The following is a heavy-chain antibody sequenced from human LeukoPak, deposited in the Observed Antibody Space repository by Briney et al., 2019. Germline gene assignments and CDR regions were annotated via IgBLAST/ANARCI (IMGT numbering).Heavy chain of an antibody. V-gene: IGHV4-4*07. CDR2: IYTSGST. Sequence: SETLSLTCTVSGGSISSYYWSWIRQPAGKGLEWIGRIYTSGSTNYNPSLKSRVTMSVDTSKNQFSLKLRSVTAADTAVYYCARSFDFWSGYYTSFDYWGQGTLVTVSS. J-gene: IGHJ4*02. CDR3: ARSFDFWSGYYTSFDY. CDR1: GGSISSYY. D-gene: IGHD3-3*01.